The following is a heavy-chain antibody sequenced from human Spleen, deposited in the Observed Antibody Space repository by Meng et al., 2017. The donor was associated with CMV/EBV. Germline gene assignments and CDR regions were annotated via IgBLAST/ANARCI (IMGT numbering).Heavy chain of an antibody. CDR3: VRESKGVAHFYFGLDV. CDR2: MSFDGGEE. CDR1: GFHFGAYG. J-gene: IGHJ6*02. V-gene: IGHV3-30*02. Sequence: GGSLRLSCAASGFHFGAYGMHWVRQAPGKGLEWVAFMSFDGGEEHFGDSVKGRFTISRDNSKNTLFVQMSGLRAEDTAVYLCVRESKGVAHFYFGLDVWGQGTTVTVS. D-gene: IGHD3-10*01.